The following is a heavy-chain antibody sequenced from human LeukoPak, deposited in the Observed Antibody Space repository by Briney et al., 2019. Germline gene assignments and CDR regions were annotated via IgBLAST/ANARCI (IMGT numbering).Heavy chain of an antibody. D-gene: IGHD3-9*01. CDR2: IRGDNGNT. CDR1: GYTFSNCG. V-gene: IGHV1-18*01. J-gene: IGHJ4*02. CDR3: ARVDLLTGYYFFDY. Sequence: RASVKVSCKASGYTFSNCGISWVRQAPGQGLEWVGWIRGDNGNTNYAQKLQGRVTMTTDTSTSTAYMELRSLGSDETAVYYCARVDLLTGYYFFDYWGQGTLVTVSS.